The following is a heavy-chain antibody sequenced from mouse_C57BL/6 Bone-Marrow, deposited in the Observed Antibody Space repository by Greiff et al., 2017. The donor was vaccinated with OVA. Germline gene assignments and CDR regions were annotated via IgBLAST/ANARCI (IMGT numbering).Heavy chain of an antibody. CDR1: GYTFTSYW. J-gene: IGHJ2*01. V-gene: IGHV1-64*01. Sequence: QVQLKQPGAELVKPGASVKLSCKASGYTFTSYWMHWVKQRPGQGLEWIGMIHPNSGSTNYNEKFKSKATLTVDKSSSTAYMQLSSLTSEDSAVYYCAPYYYGSLYFDYWGQGTTLTVSS. D-gene: IGHD1-1*01. CDR3: APYYYGSLYFDY. CDR2: IHPNSGST.